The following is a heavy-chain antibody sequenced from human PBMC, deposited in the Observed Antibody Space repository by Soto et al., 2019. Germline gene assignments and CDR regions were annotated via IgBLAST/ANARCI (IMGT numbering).Heavy chain of an antibody. V-gene: IGHV1-18*04. J-gene: IGHJ6*02. CDR1: GYTFTSYG. D-gene: IGHD3-10*01. Sequence: ASVKVSCKASGYTFTSYGISWVRQALGQGLEWMGWLSAYNGNTNYAQKLQGRVTMTTDTSTSTAYMELRSLRSDDTAAYYCASDTGGYGSGSYYYPGCYYYGIDVWGQGSTVTGFS. CDR2: LSAYNGNT. CDR3: ASDTGGYGSGSYYYPGCYYYGIDV.